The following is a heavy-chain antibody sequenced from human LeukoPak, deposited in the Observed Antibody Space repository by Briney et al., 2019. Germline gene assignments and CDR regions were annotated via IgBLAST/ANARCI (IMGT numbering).Heavy chain of an antibody. V-gene: IGHV3-74*01. CDR2: INSDGSST. CDR1: GFTFSSYW. CDR3: ARETEIAVAFDY. Sequence: RGSLRLSCAASGFTFSSYWMHWVRQAPGKGLVWVSRINSDGSSTSYADSVKGRFTISRDNAKNTLYLQMNSLRAEDTAVYYCARETEIAVAFDYWGQGTLVTVSS. J-gene: IGHJ4*02. D-gene: IGHD6-19*01.